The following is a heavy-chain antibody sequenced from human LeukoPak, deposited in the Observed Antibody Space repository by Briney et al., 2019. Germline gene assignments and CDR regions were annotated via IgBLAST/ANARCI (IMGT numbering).Heavy chain of an antibody. Sequence: PGGSLRLSCAASGFTFTTYGMTWVRQAPGKGLEWVSAITGSGGGTFYADSVKGRFTISRDNSKNTLYLQMNSLRAEDTAVYYCANYFWSGYNDYWGQGTLVTVSS. V-gene: IGHV3-23*01. CDR2: ITGSGGGT. J-gene: IGHJ4*02. CDR1: GFTFTTYG. D-gene: IGHD3-3*01. CDR3: ANYFWSGYNDY.